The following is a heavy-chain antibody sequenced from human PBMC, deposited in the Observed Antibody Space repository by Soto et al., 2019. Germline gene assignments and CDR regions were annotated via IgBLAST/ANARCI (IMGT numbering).Heavy chain of an antibody. V-gene: IGHV1-69*13. D-gene: IGHD5-12*01. CDR2: IIPIFGTA. Sequence: SVKVSCKASGGTFSSYAISWVRQAPGQGLEWMGGIIPIFGTANYAQKFQGRVTITADESTSTAYMELSSLRSEDTAVYYCAREPIVATPKPYYYYYGMDVWGQGTTVTVSS. CDR3: AREPIVATPKPYYYYYGMDV. CDR1: GGTFSSYA. J-gene: IGHJ6*02.